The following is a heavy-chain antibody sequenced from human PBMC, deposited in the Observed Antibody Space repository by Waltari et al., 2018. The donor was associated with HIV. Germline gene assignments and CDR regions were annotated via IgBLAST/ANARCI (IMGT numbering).Heavy chain of an antibody. CDR1: GFTFRSSG. Sequence: QVQLVESGGGVVQPGRSLRLSCAASGFTFRSSGMHWVRQAPGKGLDWVAVILFDVVNTYYADAVKGRFTISRDNAKNTLYLQMNSLRAEDTAVYYCARHPTPFTGYNSFDYWGQGTLVTVSS. CDR2: ILFDVVNT. V-gene: IGHV3-33*01. J-gene: IGHJ4*02. CDR3: ARHPTPFTGYNSFDY. D-gene: IGHD5-12*01.